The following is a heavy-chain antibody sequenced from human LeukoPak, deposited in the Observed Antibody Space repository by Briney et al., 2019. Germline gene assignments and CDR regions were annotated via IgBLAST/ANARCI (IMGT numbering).Heavy chain of an antibody. D-gene: IGHD3-3*01. CDR3: ARGTYYDFWSGYSSCAFDI. V-gene: IGHV5-51*01. J-gene: IGHJ3*02. Sequence: GESLKISCKGSGYSFTSYWIGWVRQMPGKGLEWMGIIYPGDSDTRYSPSFQGQVTISADKSISTAYLQWSSLKASDTAMHYCARGTYYDFWSGYSSCAFDIWGQGTMVTVSS. CDR2: IYPGDSDT. CDR1: GYSFTSYW.